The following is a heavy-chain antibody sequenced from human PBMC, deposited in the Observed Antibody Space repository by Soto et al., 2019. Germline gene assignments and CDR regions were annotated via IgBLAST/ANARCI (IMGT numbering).Heavy chain of an antibody. CDR3: ARSSGGVVGIIIEGSHWLAV. V-gene: IGHV1-46*01. CDR2: SNHNGGRT. CDR1: ADTFTSYY. J-gene: IGHJ5*02. D-gene: IGHD3-16*02. Sequence: ASLKVSCKAPADTFTSYYIHWERQAPGHGLEWMVTSNHNGGRTRFAQAFHGRTIMYKDSTTSTVYMDRRSLRLQDTDAYYCARSSGGVVGIIIEGSHWLAVWGEGCLVT.